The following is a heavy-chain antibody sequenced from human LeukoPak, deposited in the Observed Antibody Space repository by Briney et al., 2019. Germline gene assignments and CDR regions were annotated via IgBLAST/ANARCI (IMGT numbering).Heavy chain of an antibody. CDR3: ARAFPGLFNRFDP. CDR2: IYHSGST. V-gene: IGHV4-4*02. Sequence: PSETLSLTCAVSGGSISSSNWWSWVRQPPGKGLEWIGEIYHSGSTNYNSSLKSRVIISLDKSKNQFSLKLSSVTAADTAVYFCARAFPGLFNRFDPWGQGILVTVSS. D-gene: IGHD3-22*01. CDR1: GGSISSSNW. J-gene: IGHJ5*02.